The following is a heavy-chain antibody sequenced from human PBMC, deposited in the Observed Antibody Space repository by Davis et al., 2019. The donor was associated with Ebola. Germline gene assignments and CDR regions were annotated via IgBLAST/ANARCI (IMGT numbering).Heavy chain of an antibody. CDR2: ISYDGSNK. CDR1: GFTFSSYA. D-gene: IGHD6-13*01. J-gene: IGHJ6*04. CDR3: ARSQDSSSWFYYGMDV. V-gene: IGHV3-30-3*01. Sequence: PGGSLRLSCAASGFTFSSYAMHWVRQAPGKGLEWVAVISYDGSNKYYADSVKGRFTISRDNSKNTLYLQMNSLRAEDTAVYYCARSQDSSSWFYYGMDVWGKGTTVTVSS.